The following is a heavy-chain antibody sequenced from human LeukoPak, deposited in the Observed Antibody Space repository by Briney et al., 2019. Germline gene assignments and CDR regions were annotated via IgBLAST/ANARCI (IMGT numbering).Heavy chain of an antibody. J-gene: IGHJ4*02. CDR2: ISYSGNT. V-gene: IGHV4-59*12. CDR3: ARGRRYGSGSYYKYYFDY. Sequence: SETLSLTCTVSGGSIRSNPWNWIRQPPGKGLEWIGYISYSGNTNYNPSLKSRVTISVDTSKSQFSLNLSSVTAADTAVYYCARGRRYGSGSYYKYYFDYWGQGTLVTVSS. D-gene: IGHD3-10*01. CDR1: GGSIRSNP.